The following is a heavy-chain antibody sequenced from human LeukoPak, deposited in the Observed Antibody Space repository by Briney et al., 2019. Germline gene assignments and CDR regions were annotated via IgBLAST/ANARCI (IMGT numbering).Heavy chain of an antibody. V-gene: IGHV3-23*01. J-gene: IGHJ6*03. CDR2: ISGSGGST. D-gene: IGHD2-21*02. CDR1: GFTFSSYA. CDR3: AKRVVTTQYYYYMDV. Sequence: PGGSLRLSCAASGFTFSSYAMSWGRQAPGKGLEWVSAISGSGGSTYYADSVKGRFTISRDNSKNTLYLQMNSLRAEDTAVYYCAKRVVTTQYYYYMDVWGKGTTVTVSS.